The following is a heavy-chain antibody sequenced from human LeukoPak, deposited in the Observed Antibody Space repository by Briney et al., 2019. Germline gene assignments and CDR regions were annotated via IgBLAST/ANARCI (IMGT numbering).Heavy chain of an antibody. D-gene: IGHD1-26*01. Sequence: GGSLRLSCAASGFTFSSYAMHWVRQAPGKGLEWVAVISYDGSNKYYADSVKGRFTISRDNSKNTLYLRMNSLRAEDTAVYYCARWELPSLFDYWGQGTLVTVSS. CDR1: GFTFSSYA. V-gene: IGHV3-30-3*01. CDR2: ISYDGSNK. CDR3: ARWELPSLFDY. J-gene: IGHJ4*02.